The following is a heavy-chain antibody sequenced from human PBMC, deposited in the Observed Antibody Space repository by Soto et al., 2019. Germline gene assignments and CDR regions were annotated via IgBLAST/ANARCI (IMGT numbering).Heavy chain of an antibody. CDR1: GGSISSYY. CDR3: ARGYYDSSGYWGGIFDY. D-gene: IGHD3-22*01. V-gene: IGHV4-59*01. J-gene: IGHJ4*02. Sequence: SETLSLTCTVSGGSISSYYWSWIRQPPGKGLEWIGYIYYSGSTNYNPSLKSRVTISVDTSKNQFSLKLSSVTAADTAVYYCARGYYDSSGYWGGIFDYWGQGTLVTVSS. CDR2: IYYSGST.